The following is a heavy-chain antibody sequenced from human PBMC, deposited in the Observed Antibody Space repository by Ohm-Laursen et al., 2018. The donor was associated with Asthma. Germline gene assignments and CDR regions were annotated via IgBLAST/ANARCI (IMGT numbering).Heavy chain of an antibody. J-gene: IGHJ4*02. CDR2: INSVFGTT. D-gene: IGHD2-15*01. Sequence: ASVKVSCKSSGGTFSNYVIGWVRQAPGQGLEWMGGINSVFGTTDYGQEFRGRVTITADESTSTAYMELSSLRSEDTAVYYCARDEKTYCSGGSCYNYWGQGTLVTVSS. CDR1: GGTFSNYV. V-gene: IGHV1-69*13. CDR3: ARDEKTYCSGGSCYNY.